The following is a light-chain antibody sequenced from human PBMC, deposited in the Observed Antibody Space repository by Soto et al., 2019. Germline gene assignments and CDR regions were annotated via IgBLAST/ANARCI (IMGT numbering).Light chain of an antibody. Sequence: EVVSSKSPGTLSLSPGERATLSCRDSQSVSSSYLAWYQQKPGQAPRLLIYGASSRATGIPDRFSGSGSGTDFTLTISRLEPADFAVYYCQQYQTFGQGTKVDI. CDR3: QQYQT. J-gene: IGKJ1*01. CDR1: QSVSSSY. CDR2: GAS. V-gene: IGKV3-20*01.